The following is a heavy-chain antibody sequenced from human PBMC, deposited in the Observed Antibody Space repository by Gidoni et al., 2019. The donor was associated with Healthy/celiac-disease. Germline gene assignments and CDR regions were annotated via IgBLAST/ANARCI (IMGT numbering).Heavy chain of an antibody. V-gene: IGHV4-34*01. Sequence: QVQLQQWGAGLLKPSETLSLTCAVYGGSFSGYYWSWIRQPTGKGLAWIGEINHSGSTNYNPSLKNRVTISVDTSKNQFSLKLSSVTAAYTAVYYCAREGYCSGGSCYTIDYWGQGTLVTVSS. J-gene: IGHJ4*02. D-gene: IGHD2-15*01. CDR3: AREGYCSGGSCYTIDY. CDR1: GGSFSGYY. CDR2: INHSGST.